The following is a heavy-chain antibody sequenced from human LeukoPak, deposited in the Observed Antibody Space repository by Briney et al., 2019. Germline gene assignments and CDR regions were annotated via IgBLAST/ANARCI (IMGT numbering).Heavy chain of an antibody. CDR1: GFTFSSYS. CDR2: ISSSSSYI. V-gene: IGHV3-21*01. Sequence: PGGSLRLSCAASGFTFSSYSMNWVRQAPGKGLEWVSSISSSSSYIYYADSVKGRFTISRDNAKNSLYLQMNSLRAEDTAVYYCARTGTTDYYSYMDVWGKGTTVTVSS. CDR3: ARTGTTDYYSYMDV. D-gene: IGHD1-14*01. J-gene: IGHJ6*03.